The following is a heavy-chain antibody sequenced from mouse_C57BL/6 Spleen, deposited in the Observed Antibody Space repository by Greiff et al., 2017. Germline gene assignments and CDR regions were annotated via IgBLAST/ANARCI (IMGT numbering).Heavy chain of an antibody. CDR3: ARWHYYGSSYGYFDV. D-gene: IGHD1-1*01. V-gene: IGHV1-82*01. J-gene: IGHJ1*03. CDR2: IYPGAGDT. Sequence: QVQLQQSGPELVKPGASVKISCKASGYAFSSSWMNWVKQRPGKGLEWIGRIYPGAGDTNYTGKFKGKATLTADKSSSTAYMQLSSLTSEDSAVYFCARWHYYGSSYGYFDVWGTGTTVTVSS. CDR1: GYAFSSSW.